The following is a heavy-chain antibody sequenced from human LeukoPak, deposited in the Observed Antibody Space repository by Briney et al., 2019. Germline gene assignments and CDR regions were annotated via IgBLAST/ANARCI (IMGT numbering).Heavy chain of an antibody. D-gene: IGHD1-1*01. CDR1: GGSNSGYY. J-gene: IGHJ4*02. Sequence: PSETLSLTCAVYGGSNSGYYWSWIRQPPGKGLEWIGQINHSGSTNYNPSLKSRVTISLDTSKNQFSLILNSVTAADTAVYYCARLEAYWGQGTLVTVSS. CDR2: INHSGST. CDR3: ARLEAY. V-gene: IGHV4-34*01.